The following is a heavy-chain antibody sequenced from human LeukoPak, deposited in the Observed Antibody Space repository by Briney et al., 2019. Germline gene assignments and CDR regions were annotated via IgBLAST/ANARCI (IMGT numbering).Heavy chain of an antibody. CDR3: TRGMTVAANWFDS. CDR2: INQDGNVN. D-gene: IGHD6-19*01. Sequence: GGSLRLSCAGSGFTFSSYWMNWVRQAPGKGLEWVANINQDGNVNYYVDSVKGRFTISRDNAKNSLYLQMNSLRVEDTAVYYCTRGMTVAANWFDSWGRGTLVTVSS. CDR1: GFTFSSYW. V-gene: IGHV3-7*04. J-gene: IGHJ5*01.